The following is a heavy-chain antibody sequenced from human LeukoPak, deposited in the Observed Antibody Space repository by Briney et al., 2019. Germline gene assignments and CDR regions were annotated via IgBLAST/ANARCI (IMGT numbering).Heavy chain of an antibody. J-gene: IGHJ5*02. CDR2: IYHSGST. Sequence: GSLRLSGAASGFTFSDYEMNWGRQAPGKGLEWIGEIYHSGSTNYNPSLKSLVTISVDTSKNQFSLKLSSVTAADTAVYYCARPFGELERMNWFDPWGQGTLVTVSS. V-gene: IGHV4-34*01. D-gene: IGHD3-10*01. CDR3: ARPFGELERMNWFDP. CDR1: GFTFSDYE.